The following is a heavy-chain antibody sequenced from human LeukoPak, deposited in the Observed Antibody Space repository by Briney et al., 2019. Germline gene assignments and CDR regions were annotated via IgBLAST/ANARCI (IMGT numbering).Heavy chain of an antibody. CDR1: GLSVSSNY. Sequence: PGGSLRLSCVASGLSVSSNYMSWVRQAPGKGLEWVSVIYRDGSSYYAESVKGRFTISRDNSKNTLYLQMSSLRGEDTAVYYCVKGTGTKYYYYGMDVWGQGTTVSVSS. J-gene: IGHJ6*02. CDR3: VKGTGTKYYYYGMDV. D-gene: IGHD3/OR15-3a*01. CDR2: IYRDGSS. V-gene: IGHV3-66*01.